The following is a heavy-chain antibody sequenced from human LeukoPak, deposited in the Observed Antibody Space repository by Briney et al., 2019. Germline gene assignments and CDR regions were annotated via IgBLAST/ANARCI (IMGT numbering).Heavy chain of an antibody. CDR2: ISYDGSNK. Sequence: GRSLRLSCAASGFTFSSYAMHWVRQAPGKGLEWVAVISYDGSNKYYADSVKGRFTISRDNSKNTLYLQMNSLRAEDTAVYYCARARSGWYPDAFDIWGQGTMVTVSS. CDR1: GFTFSSYA. D-gene: IGHD6-19*01. CDR3: ARARSGWYPDAFDI. V-gene: IGHV3-30-3*01. J-gene: IGHJ3*02.